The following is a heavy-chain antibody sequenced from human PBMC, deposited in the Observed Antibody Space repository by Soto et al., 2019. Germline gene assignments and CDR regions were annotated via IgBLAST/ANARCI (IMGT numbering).Heavy chain of an antibody. CDR2: IYYSGST. Sequence: SETRSLTCTVSGGSISSSSYYWGWIRQPPGKGLEWIGSIYYSGSTYYNPSLKSRVTISVDTSKNQFSLTLGFMTAADTAVYYCARRLTVAGSGFDYWGQGTLVTVSS. D-gene: IGHD6-19*01. CDR1: GGSISSSSYY. V-gene: IGHV4-39*01. J-gene: IGHJ4*02. CDR3: ARRLTVAGSGFDY.